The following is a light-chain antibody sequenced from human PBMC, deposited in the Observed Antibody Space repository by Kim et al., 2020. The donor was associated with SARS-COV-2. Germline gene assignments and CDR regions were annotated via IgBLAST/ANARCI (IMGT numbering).Light chain of an antibody. J-gene: IGLJ1*01. CDR3: SSHTTSSTYV. CDR1: SSAFGYYNS. V-gene: IGLV2-14*01. Sequence: SITNSRTGPSSAFGYYNSVSWYQQHPGKSPKLIIYDVSERASGVSHRSSGSPSGNTASLTICGLRAEDEDDYYCSSHTTSSTYVFGSGTKVTVL. CDR2: DVS.